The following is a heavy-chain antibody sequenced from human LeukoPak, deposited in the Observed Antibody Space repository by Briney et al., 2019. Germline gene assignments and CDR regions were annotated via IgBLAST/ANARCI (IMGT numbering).Heavy chain of an antibody. CDR1: GYSFTSYW. J-gene: IGHJ3*02. CDR3: ARDYYDSSGYSRDAFDI. Sequence: GESLKISCKASGYSFTSYWIGWVRQMPGKGLEWMGIMYPGDSDTRYSPSFQGQVTISADKSISTAYLQWSSLKASDTAMYYCARDYYDSSGYSRDAFDIWGQGTMVTASS. D-gene: IGHD3-22*01. V-gene: IGHV5-51*01. CDR2: MYPGDSDT.